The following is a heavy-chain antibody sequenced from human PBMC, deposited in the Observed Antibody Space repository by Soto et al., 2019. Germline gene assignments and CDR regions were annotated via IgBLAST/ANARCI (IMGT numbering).Heavy chain of an antibody. CDR2: IDRFGSYS. Sequence: EVRLVESGGGLVKSGGSLRLSCSASGFTFSTYTMNWVRQAPGRGLEWVSNIDRFGSYSWYVDSAQGRFTISRDNAKNSLYLQMNSLRAEDTAVYYCARVGSTFARERIGGVHYGLDVWGQGTTVTVSS. CDR3: ARVGSTFARERIGGVHYGLDV. D-gene: IGHD3-16*01. J-gene: IGHJ6*02. V-gene: IGHV3-21*03. CDR1: GFTFSTYT.